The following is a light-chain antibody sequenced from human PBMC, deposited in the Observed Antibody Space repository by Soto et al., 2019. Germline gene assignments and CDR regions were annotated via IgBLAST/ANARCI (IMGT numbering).Light chain of an antibody. CDR1: QSVSSY. CDR3: QQRSNWPPIT. V-gene: IGKV3-11*01. CDR2: DAS. J-gene: IGKJ5*01. Sequence: EIVLTQSRATLSLSPGEKPTLSCRASQSVSSYLVWYQQKPGQAPRLLIYDASNRATGIPARFSGSGSGTDFTLTISSLEPEDFAVYYCQQRSNWPPITFGQGTRLEIK.